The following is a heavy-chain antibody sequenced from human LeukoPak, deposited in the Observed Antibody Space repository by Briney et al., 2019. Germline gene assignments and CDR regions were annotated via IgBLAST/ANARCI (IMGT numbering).Heavy chain of an antibody. CDR3: ARDGYSSSSYYYYGMDV. V-gene: IGHV4-4*02. CDR2: IYHSGST. CDR1: GGSISSSNW. Sequence: PSETLSLTCAVSGGSISSSNWWSWVRQPPGKGLEWIGEIYHSGSTNYNPSLKSRVTISVDTSKNQFSLKLSSVTAADTAVYYCARDGYSSSSYYYYGMDVWGQGTTVTVSS. J-gene: IGHJ6*02. D-gene: IGHD6-13*01.